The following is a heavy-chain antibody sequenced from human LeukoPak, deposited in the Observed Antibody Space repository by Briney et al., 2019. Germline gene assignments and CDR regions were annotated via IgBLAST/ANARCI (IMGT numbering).Heavy chain of an antibody. CDR1: GFTFSSYG. D-gene: IGHD3-9*01. Sequence: GGSLRLSCAASGFTFSSYGMHWVRQAPGKGLEWVAVISYDGSNKYYADSVKGRFTISRDNSKNTLYLQMNSLRAEDTAVYYCARERIILTHYYGMDVWGQGTTVTVSS. CDR3: ARERIILTHYYGMDV. V-gene: IGHV3-30*19. J-gene: IGHJ6*02. CDR2: ISYDGSNK.